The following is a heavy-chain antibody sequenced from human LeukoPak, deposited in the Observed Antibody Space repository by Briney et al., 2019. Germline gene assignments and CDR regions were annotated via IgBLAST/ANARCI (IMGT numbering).Heavy chain of an antibody. CDR2: MNPNSGNT. J-gene: IGHJ6*03. D-gene: IGHD6-13*01. V-gene: IGHV1-8*03. CDR1: VYTFTSYY. Sequence: GASVNVSCKASVYTFTSYYINWERQATGQGLEWMGWMNPNSGNTGYAQKFQGRVTITRNTSISTAYMELSSLRSEDTAVYYCARGLKGSSSWYSMYYYYMDVWGKGTTVTISS. CDR3: ARGLKGSSSWYSMYYYYMDV.